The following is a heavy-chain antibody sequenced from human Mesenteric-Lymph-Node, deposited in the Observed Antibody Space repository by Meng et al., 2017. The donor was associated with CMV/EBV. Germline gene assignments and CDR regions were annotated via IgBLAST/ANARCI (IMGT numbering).Heavy chain of an antibody. V-gene: IGHV3-48*03. CDR1: GFTFSSYG. CDR2: ISITETI. J-gene: IGHJ6*02. CDR3: ARDVNFYFYYGMDV. Sequence: GESLKISCEAFGFTFSSYGMNWVRQAPGRGLERVSYISITETIHYADSVKGRFTISRDNAKNSLFLQMSGLKDEDTALYYCARDVNFYFYYGMDVWGQGTAVTVSS. D-gene: IGHD2/OR15-2a*01.